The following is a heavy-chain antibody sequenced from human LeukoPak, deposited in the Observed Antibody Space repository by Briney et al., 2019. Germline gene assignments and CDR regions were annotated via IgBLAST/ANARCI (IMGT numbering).Heavy chain of an antibody. CDR2: ISASGSRT. CDR1: GFAFNTFA. Sequence: SGGSRRLSCVPSGFAFNTFAMNWVRQAPGKGLEWVSGISASGSRTYYGKSVKGRFTISRDNSENTLFLQMNNLRGDDTARYFCARDQSPHYYDSSGYGAFNLWGQGTMVTVSS. J-gene: IGHJ3*01. D-gene: IGHD3-22*01. V-gene: IGHV3-23*01. CDR3: ARDQSPHYYDSSGYGAFNL.